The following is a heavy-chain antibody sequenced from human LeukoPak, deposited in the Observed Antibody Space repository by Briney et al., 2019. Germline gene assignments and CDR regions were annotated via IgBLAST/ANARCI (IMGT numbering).Heavy chain of an antibody. J-gene: IGHJ4*02. D-gene: IGHD2/OR15-2a*01. CDR2: ISDIGSI. V-gene: IGHV4-59*08. CDR1: GFTFSAYA. Sequence: GSLRLSCAASGFTFSAYAMGWVRQAPGKGPEWTAYISDIGSINYNPSLKSRVTISLDTSKNQFSLKLSSVTAADTAVYYCAGHHPRNTVDFWGQGTLVTVSS. CDR3: AGHHPRNTVDF.